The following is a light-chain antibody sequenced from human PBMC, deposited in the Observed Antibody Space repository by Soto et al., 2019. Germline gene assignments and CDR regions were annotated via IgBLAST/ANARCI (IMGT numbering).Light chain of an antibody. CDR2: DAS. V-gene: IGKV3-11*01. CDR1: QSVSSY. Sequence: EIVLTQSPATLSLSPGERATLSCRASQSVSSYLAWYQQKPGQAPRLLIYDASNRATGIPARFSGSGPGTDFTLTISSLEPEDFAVYYGQQRSNWPLTFGGGTKVVIK. J-gene: IGKJ4*01. CDR3: QQRSNWPLT.